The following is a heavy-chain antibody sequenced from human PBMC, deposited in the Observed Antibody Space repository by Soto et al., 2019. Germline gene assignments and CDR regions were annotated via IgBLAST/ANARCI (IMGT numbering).Heavy chain of an antibody. D-gene: IGHD3-22*01. CDR2: ISGSGGST. J-gene: IGHJ4*02. CDR3: AKKVPFITMIVVSAFDY. V-gene: IGHV3-23*01. CDR1: GFTFRSYA. Sequence: GGSLRLSCAASGFTFRSYAMSWVRQAPGKGLEWVSAISGSGGSTYYADSVKGRFTISRDNSKNTLYLQMNSLRAEDTAVYYCAKKVPFITMIVVSAFDYWGQGTLVTVSS.